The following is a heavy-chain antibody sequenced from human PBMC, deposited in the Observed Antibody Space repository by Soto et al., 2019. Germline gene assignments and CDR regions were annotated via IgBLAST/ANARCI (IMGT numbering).Heavy chain of an antibody. J-gene: IGHJ5*02. CDR2: IIPIFGTA. D-gene: IGHD6-6*01. CDR1: GGTFSSYA. V-gene: IGHV1-69*13. CDR3: ARAPSSIAARLGENWFDP. Sequence: SVKDSCKASGGTFSSYAISWVRQAPGQGLEWMGGIIPIFGTANYAQKFQGRVTITADESTSTAYMELSSLRSEDTAVYYCARAPSSIAARLGENWFDPWGQGTLVTVSS.